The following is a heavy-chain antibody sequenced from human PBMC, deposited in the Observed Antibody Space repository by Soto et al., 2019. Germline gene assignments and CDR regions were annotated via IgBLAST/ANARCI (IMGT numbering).Heavy chain of an antibody. J-gene: IGHJ5*02. CDR2: ITPLYGTK. Sequence: QVQLVQSGPEVKEPGSSVKVSCKTSGGTFSSYSLNWVRQAPGQGLEWMGVITPLYGTKNYAQRFRGRVTQSAEDCPSTEFMEPTRATSDDTALYFGVRGGTLKPVDPWGQGTLVTVYS. V-gene: IGHV1-69*12. CDR3: VRGGTLKPVDP. D-gene: IGHD3-16*01. CDR1: GGTFSSYS.